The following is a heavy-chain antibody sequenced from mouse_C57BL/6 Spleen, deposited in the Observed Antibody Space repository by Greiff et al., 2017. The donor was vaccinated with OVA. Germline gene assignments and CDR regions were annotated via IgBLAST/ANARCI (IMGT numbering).Heavy chain of an antibody. CDR3: ARLDGYYFDY. CDR1: GYAFSSSW. CDR2: IYPGDGDT. Sequence: QVQLKQSGPELVKPGASVKISCKASGYAFSSSWMNWVKQRPGKGLEWIGRIYPGDGDTNYNGKIKGKATLTADKSSSTAYMQLSSLTSEDSAVYFCARLDGYYFDYWGQGTTLTVSS. J-gene: IGHJ2*01. V-gene: IGHV1-82*01.